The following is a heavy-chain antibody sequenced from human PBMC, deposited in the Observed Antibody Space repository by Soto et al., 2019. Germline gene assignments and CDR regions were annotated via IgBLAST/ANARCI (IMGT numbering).Heavy chain of an antibody. CDR1: GYTFTGYY. CDR3: ARARLAAIPLYYGMDV. CDR2: INPNSGGT. D-gene: IGHD2-21*01. J-gene: IGHJ6*02. Sequence: ASVKVSCKASGYTFTGYYMHWVRQAPGQGLEWMGWINPNSGGTNYAQKFQGWVTMTRDTSISTAYMELSRLRSDDTAVYYCARARLAAIPLYYGMDVWGQGTTVTVSS. V-gene: IGHV1-2*04.